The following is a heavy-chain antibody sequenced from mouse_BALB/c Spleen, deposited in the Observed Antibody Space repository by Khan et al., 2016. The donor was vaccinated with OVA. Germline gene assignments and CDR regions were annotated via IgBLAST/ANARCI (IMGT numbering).Heavy chain of an antibody. V-gene: IGHV2-6-1*01. CDR1: GFSLTNYG. D-gene: IGHD2-10*01. Sequence: QLKESGPGLVAPSQSLSITCTISGFSLTNYGVHWIRQPPGKGLEWLVVIWSDGSTTYNSALKSRLTITKDNSKSQVFLQMNSLQTDDTAIYFCARQPYYHYNIMDYWGQGTSVTVSS. CDR2: IWSDGST. J-gene: IGHJ4*01. CDR3: ARQPYYHYNIMDY.